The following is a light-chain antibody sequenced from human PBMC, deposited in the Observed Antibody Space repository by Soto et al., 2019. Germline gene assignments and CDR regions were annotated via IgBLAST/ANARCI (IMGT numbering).Light chain of an antibody. CDR1: QSVNSSY. V-gene: IGKV3-20*01. Sequence: EIVLTQSPGSLSLSPGERVTLSCRASQSVNSSYLAWYQHKPGQAPRLLIYGASTRATGIPDRFSGSGSGTDFTLTIARLEHGDFAVYYCQQYGNSPQTLGQGTKVDIK. CDR2: GAS. J-gene: IGKJ1*01. CDR3: QQYGNSPQT.